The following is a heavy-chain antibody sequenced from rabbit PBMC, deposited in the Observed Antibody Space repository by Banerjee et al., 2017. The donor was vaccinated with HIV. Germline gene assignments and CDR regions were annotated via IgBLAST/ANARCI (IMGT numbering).Heavy chain of an antibody. CDR2: IYTGSSGST. CDR3: ARDLGYASSSGHYFIWAL. J-gene: IGHJ3*01. D-gene: IGHD1-1*01. CDR1: GFSFSSTYC. V-gene: IGHV1S40*01. Sequence: QSLEESGGDLVKPGASLTLTCTASGFSFSSTYCTCWVRQAPGKGLEWIACIYTGSSGSTYYASWAKGRFTISKTSSTTVTLQMTSLTAADTATYFCARDLGYASSSGHYFIWALWGQGTLVTVS.